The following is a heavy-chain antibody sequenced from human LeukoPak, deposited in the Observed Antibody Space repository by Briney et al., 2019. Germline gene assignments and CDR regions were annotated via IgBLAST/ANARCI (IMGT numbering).Heavy chain of an antibody. CDR2: IHIGGST. Sequence: SETLSLTCTVSGGSISSSAYHWGWIRQPPGKGLEWIGSIHIGGSTYYNPSLKSRVTISVDTSKNQFSLNLRSVTAADTAMYYCARLPWYGSGTYSFDYWGQGTLVTVSS. D-gene: IGHD3-10*01. V-gene: IGHV4-39*01. CDR3: ARLPWYGSGTYSFDY. J-gene: IGHJ4*02. CDR1: GGSISSSAYH.